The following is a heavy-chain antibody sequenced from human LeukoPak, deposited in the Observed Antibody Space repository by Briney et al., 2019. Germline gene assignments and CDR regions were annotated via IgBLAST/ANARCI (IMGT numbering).Heavy chain of an antibody. Sequence: SVKVSCKASGCTFSSYAISWVRQAPGQGLEWMGRIIPIFGTANYAQKFQGRVTITADKSTSTAYMELSSLRSEDTAVYYCARVFSEDPGYSGYDYGYWGQGTLVTVSS. CDR2: IIPIFGTA. CDR1: GCTFSSYA. V-gene: IGHV1-69*06. D-gene: IGHD5-12*01. J-gene: IGHJ4*02. CDR3: ARVFSEDPGYSGYDYGY.